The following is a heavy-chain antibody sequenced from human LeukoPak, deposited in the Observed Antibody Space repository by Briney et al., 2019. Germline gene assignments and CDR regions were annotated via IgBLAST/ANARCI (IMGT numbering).Heavy chain of an antibody. Sequence: SETLSLTCTVSGGSISSGSYYWSWIRQPAGKGLEWIGRIYTSGSTNYNPSLKSQVTISVDTSKNQFSLKLSSVTAAVTAVYYCARDSGILDYWGQGTLVTVSS. CDR3: ARDSGILDY. CDR1: GGSISSGSYY. D-gene: IGHD1-14*01. V-gene: IGHV4-61*02. J-gene: IGHJ4*02. CDR2: IYTSGST.